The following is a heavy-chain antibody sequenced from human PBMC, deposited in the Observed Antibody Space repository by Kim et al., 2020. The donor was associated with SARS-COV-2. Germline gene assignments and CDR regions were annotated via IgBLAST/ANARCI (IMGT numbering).Heavy chain of an antibody. Sequence: GGSLRLSCAASGFTFSSYAMSWVRQAPGKGLEWVSAISGSGGSTYYADSVKGRFTISRDNSKNTLYLQMNSLRAEDTAVYYCAKDRFASIAARCAFDIWGQWTMVTVSS. J-gene: IGHJ3*02. CDR3: AKDRFASIAARCAFDI. D-gene: IGHD6-6*01. CDR1: GFTFSSYA. CDR2: ISGSGGST. V-gene: IGHV3-23*01.